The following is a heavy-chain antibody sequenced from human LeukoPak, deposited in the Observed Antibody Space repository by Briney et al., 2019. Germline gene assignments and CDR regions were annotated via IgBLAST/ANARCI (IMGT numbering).Heavy chain of an antibody. CDR1: GGSISRYY. CDR3: ASGPYPAAGTDHQFDY. CDR2: IYYTGTT. J-gene: IGHJ4*02. Sequence: SETLSLTCTVSGGSISRYYWSWVRQPPGQGLEWVGDIYYTGTTHYNPSLKSRVTISADPSKRQFSLKLNSVTAAATAVYFCASGPYPAAGTDHQFDYGGQGTLVTVSS. D-gene: IGHD6-13*01. V-gene: IGHV4-59*01.